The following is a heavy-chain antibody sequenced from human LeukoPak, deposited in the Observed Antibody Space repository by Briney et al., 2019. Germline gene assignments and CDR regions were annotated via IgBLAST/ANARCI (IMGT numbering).Heavy chain of an antibody. Sequence: GESLKISCKTSGYTFTGYWIGWVRQMPGKGLEWMGIIYPGDSATRYSPSFQGQVTISADKSINTAYLQWTNLKASDTAMYYCWRLTEYGSRTSCEFGVHGFDPWGKGTLVTVSS. CDR2: IYPGDSAT. D-gene: IGHD2-2*01. V-gene: IGHV5-51*01. J-gene: IGHJ5*02. CDR1: GYTFTGYW. CDR3: WRLTEYGSRTSCEFGVHGFDP.